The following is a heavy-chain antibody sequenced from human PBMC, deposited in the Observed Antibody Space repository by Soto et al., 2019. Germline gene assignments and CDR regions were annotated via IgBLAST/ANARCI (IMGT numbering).Heavy chain of an antibody. D-gene: IGHD6-19*01. CDR3: ARDSRYYSSGWERYFDY. Sequence: GGSLRLSCTASGFTFSSYAMSWVRQAPGKGLEWVSGISGSGGSTDYADSVKGRFTISRDNFKNTLYLQMNSLRAEDTAVYYCARDSRYYSSGWERYFDYWGQGT. J-gene: IGHJ4*02. CDR2: ISGSGGST. CDR1: GFTFSSYA. V-gene: IGHV3-23*01.